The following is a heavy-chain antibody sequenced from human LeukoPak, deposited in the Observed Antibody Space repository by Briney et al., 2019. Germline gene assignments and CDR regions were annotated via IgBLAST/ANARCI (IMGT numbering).Heavy chain of an antibody. Sequence: SVKVSCKASGGTFISYAISWVRQAPGQGLEWMGGIIPIFGTANYAQKFQGRVTITADESTSTAYMELSSLRSEDTAVYYCARYCSRTSCYTSYYYGMDVWGQGTTVTVSS. V-gene: IGHV1-69*13. CDR3: ARYCSRTSCYTSYYYGMDV. J-gene: IGHJ6*02. D-gene: IGHD2-2*02. CDR2: IIPIFGTA. CDR1: GGTFISYA.